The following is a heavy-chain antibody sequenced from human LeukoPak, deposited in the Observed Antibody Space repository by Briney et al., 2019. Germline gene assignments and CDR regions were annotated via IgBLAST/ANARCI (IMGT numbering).Heavy chain of an antibody. V-gene: IGHV3-30*02. J-gene: IGHJ1*01. Sequence: GGSLRLSCAASGFIFSSYGMHWVRQAPGKGLEWVAFIRYDGSNKYYADSVKGRFTISRDNSKNTLYLQMNSLRAEDTAVYYCAKVARYYYDSSAPQHWGQGTLVTVSS. D-gene: IGHD3-22*01. CDR2: IRYDGSNK. CDR3: AKVARYYYDSSAPQH. CDR1: GFIFSSYG.